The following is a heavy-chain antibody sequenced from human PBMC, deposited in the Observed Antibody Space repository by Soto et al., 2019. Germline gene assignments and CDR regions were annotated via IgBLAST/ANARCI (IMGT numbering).Heavy chain of an antibody. Sequence: SETLSLTCTVSGASISYGGFSWSWIRQSPGKGLEWIGYISHLESTYFHPSFKSRLTMSIDRTRNQFSLKLSSVTAADMAVYYCARGGGYDSFDYWGQGVLVTVS. V-gene: IGHV4-30-2*06. CDR1: GASISYGGFS. D-gene: IGHD5-12*01. J-gene: IGHJ4*02. CDR2: ISHLEST. CDR3: ARGGGYDSFDY.